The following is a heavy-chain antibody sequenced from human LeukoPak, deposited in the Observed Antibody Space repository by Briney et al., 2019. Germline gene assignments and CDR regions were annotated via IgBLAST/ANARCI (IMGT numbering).Heavy chain of an antibody. Sequence: GGSLRLSCAASGFTFSGSAMHWVRQASGKGLVWVGRIRSKANSYATAYAASVKGRFTISRDDSKNTAYLQMNSLKTEDTAVYYCTRPDRFLEWLFDPWGQGTLVTVSS. D-gene: IGHD3-3*01. V-gene: IGHV3-73*01. CDR1: GFTFSGSA. J-gene: IGHJ5*02. CDR2: IRSKANSYAT. CDR3: TRPDRFLEWLFDP.